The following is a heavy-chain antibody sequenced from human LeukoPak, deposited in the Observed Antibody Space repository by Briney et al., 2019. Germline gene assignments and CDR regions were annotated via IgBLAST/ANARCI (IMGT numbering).Heavy chain of an antibody. CDR2: IKQDGSEK. Sequence: GGSLRLSCAASGFTFSNYWMAWVRQAPGKGLEWVASIKQDGSEKYYVDSVKGRFTISRDNAKNSLYLQMNSLRAEDTAVYYCARDWLDYWGQGTLVTVSS. J-gene: IGHJ4*02. V-gene: IGHV3-7*05. CDR3: ARDWLDY. CDR1: GFTFSNYW.